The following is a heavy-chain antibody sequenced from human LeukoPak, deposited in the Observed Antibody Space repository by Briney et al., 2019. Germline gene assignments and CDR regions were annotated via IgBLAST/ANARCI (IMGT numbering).Heavy chain of an antibody. CDR2: IYPRDGST. CDR1: GYTFTNNY. V-gene: IGHV1-46*01. CDR3: ARDQEGFDY. Sequence: GASVKVSCKASGYTFTNNYLHWVRQAPGQGLGWMGMIYPRDGSTSYAQNFQGRVTVTRDTSTTTVHMELSGLRSEDTAVYYCARDQEGFDYWGQGTLVTVSS. J-gene: IGHJ4*02.